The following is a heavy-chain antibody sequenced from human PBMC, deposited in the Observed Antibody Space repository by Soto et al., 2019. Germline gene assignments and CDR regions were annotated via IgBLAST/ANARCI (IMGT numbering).Heavy chain of an antibody. Sequence: EVLLLESGGGLVQPGGSLRLSCEASGFSFSSFAMNWVRQAPGKGLEWVSAIGDSGASTYYADSVKGRFTISRDNSRNTLSLHLNRLRAADAAVYYCAKGVGLDVWGNGTTVTVSS. CDR1: GFSFSSFA. D-gene: IGHD1-26*01. CDR3: AKGVGLDV. V-gene: IGHV3-23*01. J-gene: IGHJ6*04. CDR2: IGDSGAST.